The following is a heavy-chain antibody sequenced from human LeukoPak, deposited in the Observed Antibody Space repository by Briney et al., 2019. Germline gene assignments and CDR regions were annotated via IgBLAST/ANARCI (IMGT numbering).Heavy chain of an antibody. J-gene: IGHJ4*02. CDR3: AKAVYYYGSGSFDY. D-gene: IGHD3-10*01. Sequence: GGSLRLSCAASGFTFDDYAMSWVRQAPGKGLEWVSATSGSGGSTYYADSVKGRFTISRDNSKNTLYLQMNSLRAEDTAVYYCAKAVYYYGSGSFDYWGQGTLVTVSS. CDR1: GFTFDDYA. V-gene: IGHV3-23*01. CDR2: TSGSGGST.